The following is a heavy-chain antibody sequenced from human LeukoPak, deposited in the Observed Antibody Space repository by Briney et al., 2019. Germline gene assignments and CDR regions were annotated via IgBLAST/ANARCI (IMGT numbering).Heavy chain of an antibody. CDR2: ISSSSSYI. D-gene: IGHD6-19*01. Sequence: GGSLRLSCAASGFTFSSYSMNWVRQAPGKGLEWVSSISSSSSYIYYADSVKGRFTISRDNAKNSLYLQMGSLRAEDMAVYYCARGQWLVHYYFDYWGQGTLVTVSS. CDR1: GFTFSSYS. CDR3: ARGQWLVHYYFDY. V-gene: IGHV3-21*01. J-gene: IGHJ4*02.